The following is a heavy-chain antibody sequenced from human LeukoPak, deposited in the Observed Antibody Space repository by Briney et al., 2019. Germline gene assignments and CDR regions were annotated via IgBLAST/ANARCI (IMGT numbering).Heavy chain of an antibody. J-gene: IGHJ4*02. CDR2: ISSSSSTI. CDR3: AKTGLWSMIVGNFDY. Sequence: GGSLRLSCAASGFTFSSYSMNWVRQAPGKGLEWVSYISSSSSTIYYADSVKGRFTISRDNSKNTLYLQMNSLRAEDTAVYYCAKTGLWSMIVGNFDYWGQGTLVTVSS. D-gene: IGHD3-22*01. CDR1: GFTFSSYS. V-gene: IGHV3-48*01.